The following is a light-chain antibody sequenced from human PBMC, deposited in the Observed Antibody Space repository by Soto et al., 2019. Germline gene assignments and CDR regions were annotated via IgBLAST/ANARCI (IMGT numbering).Light chain of an antibody. J-gene: IGKJ1*01. Sequence: EIVMTQSPATLSVSPGGRATLSCRASQSISGTLAWYQQKPGQAPRLLIYGASTRATSFPARFSGSGSGTAFTLTISSLKSEDFAVYYCQQYNNWEWTFGQGTKVEIK. CDR1: QSISGT. V-gene: IGKV3-15*01. CDR2: GAS. CDR3: QQYNNWEWT.